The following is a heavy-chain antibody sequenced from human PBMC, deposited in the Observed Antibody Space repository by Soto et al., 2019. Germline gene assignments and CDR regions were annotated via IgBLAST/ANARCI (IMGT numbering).Heavy chain of an antibody. D-gene: IGHD3-22*01. J-gene: IGHJ4*02. CDR2: IYYSGST. V-gene: IGHV4-30-4*01. CDR1: GGSISSGDYY. Sequence: SSEALSLTCTVSGGSISSGDYYWSWIRQPPGKGLEWIGYIYYSGSTYYNPSLKSRVTISVDTSKNQFSLKLSSVTAADTAVYYCARGLYYYDSSGPFDYWGQGTLVTVPQ. CDR3: ARGLYYYDSSGPFDY.